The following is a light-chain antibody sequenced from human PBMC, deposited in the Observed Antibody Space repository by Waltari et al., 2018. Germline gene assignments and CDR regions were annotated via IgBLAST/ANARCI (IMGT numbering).Light chain of an antibody. CDR2: AAS. Sequence: DIQMTQSPSSLSASVGDRVTITCRASQSISNYLNWYQQKPGKAPKLLIYAASTLQSGVPSRFSGSGSGTDFTLTISSLQPEDFATYCCQKSYSTPRTFGQGTKLEIK. J-gene: IGKJ2*01. CDR3: QKSYSTPRT. V-gene: IGKV1-39*01. CDR1: QSISNY.